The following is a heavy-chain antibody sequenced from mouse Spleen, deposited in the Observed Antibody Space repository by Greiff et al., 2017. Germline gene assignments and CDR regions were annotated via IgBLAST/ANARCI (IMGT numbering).Heavy chain of an antibody. CDR3: ARGITTAYYLDY. CDR2: IDPSDSYT. V-gene: IGHV1-69*01. J-gene: IGHJ2*01. D-gene: IGHD1-2*01. CDR1: GYTFTSYW. Sequence: VQLQQPGAELVMPGASVKLSCKASGYTFTSYWMHWVKQRPGQGLEWIGEIDPSDSYTNYNQKFKGKATLTVDKSSSTAYMQLSSLTSEDSAVYYCARGITTAYYLDYWGQGTTLTVSS.